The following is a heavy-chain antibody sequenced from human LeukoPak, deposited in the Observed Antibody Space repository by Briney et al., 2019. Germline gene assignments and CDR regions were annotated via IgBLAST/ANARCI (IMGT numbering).Heavy chain of an antibody. V-gene: IGHV1-8*01. CDR3: ARDVVVVPAAISGVWEYYYYYGMDV. D-gene: IGHD2-2*02. Sequence: SVKVSCKASGYTFTSYDINWVRQATGQGLEWMGWMNPNSGNTGYAQKFQGRVTMTRNTSISTAYMELSSLRSEDTAVYYCARDVVVVPAAISGVWEYYYYYGMDVWGQGTTVTVSS. J-gene: IGHJ6*02. CDR1: GYTFTSYD. CDR2: MNPNSGNT.